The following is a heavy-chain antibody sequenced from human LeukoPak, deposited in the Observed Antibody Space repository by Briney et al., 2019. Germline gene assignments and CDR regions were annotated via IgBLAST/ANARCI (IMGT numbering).Heavy chain of an antibody. J-gene: IGHJ6*03. CDR2: TYYRSKWYN. Sequence: SQTLSLTCAISGDSVSSNSAAWNWIRQSPSRGLEWLGRTYYRSKWYNDYAVSVKSRITINPDTSKNQFSLQLNSVTPEDTAVYYCARLHYDFWSGYYYYYMDVWGKGTTVTVSS. D-gene: IGHD3-3*01. CDR3: ARLHYDFWSGYYYYYMDV. V-gene: IGHV6-1*01. CDR1: GDSVSSNSAA.